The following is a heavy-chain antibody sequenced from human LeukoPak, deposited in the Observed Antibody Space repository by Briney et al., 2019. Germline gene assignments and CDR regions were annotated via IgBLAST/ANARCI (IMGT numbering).Heavy chain of an antibody. J-gene: IGHJ4*02. CDR1: GLTHRTFW. Sequence: PGGSLRLSCASSGLTHRTFWMHWVRQAPAEGRVWVSRINNDGSVTNYADSVVGGFTISRDNAKDMLYLQMNDLRAEDTAVYYCVTDRYSDSAFGDWGQGTLVTVSS. CDR3: VTDRYSDSAFGD. CDR2: INNDGSVT. V-gene: IGHV3-74*01. D-gene: IGHD1-26*01.